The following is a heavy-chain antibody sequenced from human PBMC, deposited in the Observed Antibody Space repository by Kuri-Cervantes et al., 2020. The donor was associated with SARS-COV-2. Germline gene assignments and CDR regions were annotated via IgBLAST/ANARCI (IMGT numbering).Heavy chain of an antibody. J-gene: IGHJ5*02. CDR2: ISSSGSTI. CDR1: GFTFSSYE. Sequence: GESLKISCAASGFTFSSYEMNWVRQAPGKGLEWVSYISSSGSTIYYADSVKGRFTISRDNAKNSLYLQMNSLRAEDTAVYYCARGYPLYCGGDCGGNWFDPWGQGTLVTVSS. CDR3: ARGYPLYCGGDCGGNWFDP. V-gene: IGHV3-48*03. D-gene: IGHD2-21*02.